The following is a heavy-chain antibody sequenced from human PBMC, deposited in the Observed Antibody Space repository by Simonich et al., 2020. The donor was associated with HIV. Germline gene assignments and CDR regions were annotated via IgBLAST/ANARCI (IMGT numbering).Heavy chain of an antibody. CDR1: GGSFSGHY. D-gene: IGHD3-22*01. V-gene: IGHV4-34*01. Sequence: QVQLQQWGAGLLKPSETLSLTCVVYGGSFSGHYWSWIRQPPGKGLEWYGEINDSGNTNYNPSLKSRVTISVDTSKNQYSLKRSSVTAADTAVYYCARSPYYYDISGDLDYWGQGTLVTVSS. CDR2: INDSGNT. CDR3: ARSPYYYDISGDLDY. J-gene: IGHJ4*02.